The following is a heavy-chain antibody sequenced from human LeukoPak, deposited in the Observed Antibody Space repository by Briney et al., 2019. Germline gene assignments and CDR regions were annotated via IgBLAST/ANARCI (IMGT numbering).Heavy chain of an antibody. CDR3: ARALIYYYDSSGYSLHDAFDI. Sequence: ASVKVSCKASGYTFTSYYMHWVRQAPGQGLEWMEIINPSGGSTSYAQKFQGRVTMTRDMSTSTVYMELSSLRSEDTAVYYCARALIYYYDSSGYSLHDAFDIWGQGTMVTVSS. J-gene: IGHJ3*02. D-gene: IGHD3-22*01. V-gene: IGHV1-46*01. CDR2: INPSGGST. CDR1: GYTFTSYY.